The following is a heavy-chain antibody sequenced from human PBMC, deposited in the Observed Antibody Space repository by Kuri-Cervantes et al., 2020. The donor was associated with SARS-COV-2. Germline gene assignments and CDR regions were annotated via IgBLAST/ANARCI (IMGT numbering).Heavy chain of an antibody. Sequence: SVKVSCKASGYTFTSYGISWVRQAPGQGLEWMGRIIPIFGTANYAQKFQGRVTITADESTSTAYMELSSLRSEDTAVYYCATYSSSSWHFDYWGQGTLVTVSS. CDR3: ATYSSSSWHFDY. V-gene: IGHV1-69*13. CDR2: IIPIFGTA. J-gene: IGHJ4*02. CDR1: GYTFTSYG. D-gene: IGHD6-6*01.